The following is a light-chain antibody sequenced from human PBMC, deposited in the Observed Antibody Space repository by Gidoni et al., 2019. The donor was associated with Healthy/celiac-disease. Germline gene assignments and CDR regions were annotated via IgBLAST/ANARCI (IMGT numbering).Light chain of an antibody. CDR2: NDS. V-gene: IGLV3-25*03. CDR3: QSADSSGTYRGDV. CDR1: ALPTQY. J-gene: IGLJ1*01. Sequence: SYELTQPPSVSVSPGQTARIPCPGDALPTQYPYWYQQKPGQAPVLVIYNDSERPTGIPERFAGSSSGTTVTLTIRGVQAEDEADYYGQSADSSGTYRGDVFGTGTKVTVL.